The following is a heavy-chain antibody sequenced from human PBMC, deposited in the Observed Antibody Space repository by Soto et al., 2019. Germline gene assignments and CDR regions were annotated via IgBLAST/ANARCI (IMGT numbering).Heavy chain of an antibody. CDR1: RYTFTNYY. J-gene: IGHJ5*02. Sequence: GASVKVSCKASRYTFTNYYIHWVRQAPGQGLEWMGITNPSGGSPTYAQRFQGRVTMTRDTSTSTVYMELRSLRSDDTAVYYCARDVASAATRWFDPWGQGTLVTVSS. V-gene: IGHV1-46*01. CDR3: ARDVASAATRWFDP. D-gene: IGHD6-13*01. CDR2: TNPSGGSP.